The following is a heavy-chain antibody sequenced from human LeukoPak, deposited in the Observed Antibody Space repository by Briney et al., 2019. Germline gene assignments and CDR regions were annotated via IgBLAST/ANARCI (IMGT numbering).Heavy chain of an antibody. D-gene: IGHD4-17*01. V-gene: IGHV4-4*09. J-gene: IGHJ6*03. Sequence: SETLSLTCTASGASISTYYWSWIRQPPGEGLEWIAYIAPSGGAVYNPSLNSRLIVLVDTSKNQFSLKLNSVTAADTAVYYCARHVATTVTRGYSCHPMDVWGKGTTVSVSS. CDR2: IAPSGGA. CDR1: GASISTYY. CDR3: ARHVATTVTRGYSCHPMDV.